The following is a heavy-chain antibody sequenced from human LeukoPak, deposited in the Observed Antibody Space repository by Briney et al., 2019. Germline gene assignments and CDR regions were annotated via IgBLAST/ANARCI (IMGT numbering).Heavy chain of an antibody. D-gene: IGHD2-15*01. J-gene: IGHJ5*02. CDR1: GYSISSGYY. V-gene: IGHV4-38-2*02. CDR2: IYNSGST. CDR3: ASICSGGSCHSGHRWFDP. Sequence: SETLSLTCTVSGYSISSGYYWGWIRQPPGKGLEWIGNIYNSGSTYYNPSLKSRVTISVDTSKNQFSLKLSSVTAADTAVYYCASICSGGSCHSGHRWFDPWGQGTLVTVSS.